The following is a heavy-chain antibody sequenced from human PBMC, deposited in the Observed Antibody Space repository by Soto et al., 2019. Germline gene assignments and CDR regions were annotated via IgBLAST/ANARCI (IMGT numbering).Heavy chain of an antibody. Sequence: GESLKISCKGSGYSFTSYWIGWVRQMPGEGLEWMGIIYPGDSDTRYSPSFQGQVTISADKSISTAYLQWSSLKASDTAMYYCARHYCSGGSCYSYYYYYGMDVWGQGTTVTV. J-gene: IGHJ6*02. CDR3: ARHYCSGGSCYSYYYYYGMDV. CDR2: IYPGDSDT. CDR1: GYSFTSYW. D-gene: IGHD2-15*01. V-gene: IGHV5-51*01.